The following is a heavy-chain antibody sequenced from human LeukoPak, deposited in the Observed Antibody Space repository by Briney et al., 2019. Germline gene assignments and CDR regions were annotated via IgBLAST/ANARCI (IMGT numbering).Heavy chain of an antibody. V-gene: IGHV4-39*01. CDR3: ARGGSRYYYYMDV. CDR2: INYSGST. CDR1: GGSISSSSYY. J-gene: IGHJ6*03. Sequence: SETLSLTCTVSGGSISSSSYYWGWIRQPPGKGLEWIGTINYSGSTYYNPSLRSRVTISVDTSKNQFSLKLSSVTAADTAVYYCARGGSRYYYYMDVWGKGTTVTISS.